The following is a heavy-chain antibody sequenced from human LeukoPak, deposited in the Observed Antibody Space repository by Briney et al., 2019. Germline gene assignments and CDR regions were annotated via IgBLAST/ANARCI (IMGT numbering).Heavy chain of an antibody. V-gene: IGHV4-4*07. Sequence: PSETLSLTCTVSGGSISSYYRSWIRQPAGKGLEWIGRIYTSGSTNYNPSLKSRVTMSVDTSKNQFSLKLSSVTAADTAVYYCARDLLKETTRWSWYFDLWGRGTLATVSS. CDR2: IYTSGST. J-gene: IGHJ2*01. D-gene: IGHD4-23*01. CDR3: ARDLLKETTRWSWYFDL. CDR1: GGSISSYY.